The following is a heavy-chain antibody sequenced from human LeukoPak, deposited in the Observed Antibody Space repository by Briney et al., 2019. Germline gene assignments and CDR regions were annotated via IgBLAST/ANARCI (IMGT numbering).Heavy chain of an antibody. J-gene: IGHJ4*02. Sequence: VASVKVSCKASGYTFTSYGISWVRQAPGQGLEWMGWISAYNGNTNYAQKLQGRVTMTTDTSTSTAYMELRSPRSDDTAVYYCASSRKGGWYLFDYWGQGTLVTVSS. D-gene: IGHD6-19*01. CDR1: GYTFTSYG. CDR3: ASSRKGGWYLFDY. V-gene: IGHV1-18*01. CDR2: ISAYNGNT.